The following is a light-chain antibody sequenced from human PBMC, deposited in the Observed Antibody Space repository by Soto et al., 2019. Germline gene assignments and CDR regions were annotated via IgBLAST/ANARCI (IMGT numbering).Light chain of an antibody. V-gene: IGLV2-14*03. CDR3: NSYTTSGTYV. J-gene: IGLJ1*01. CDR2: DVT. Sequence: QSALTQPASVSGSPGQSITISCTGTSSDVGAYNYVSWYQHLPGKAPKLMIYDVTNRPSGVSNRFSGSKSGNTASLSISGLQAGDEADYYCNSYTTSGTYVFGTGTKVTVL. CDR1: SSDVGAYNY.